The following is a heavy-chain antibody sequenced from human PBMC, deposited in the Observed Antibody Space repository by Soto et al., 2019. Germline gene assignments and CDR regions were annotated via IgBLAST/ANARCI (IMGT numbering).Heavy chain of an antibody. V-gene: IGHV4-34*01. D-gene: IGHD2-8*02. CDR3: ARDKITGLFDY. Sequence: PSETLSLTCTVSGGSISSYYWSWIRQPPGKGLEWIGEINHSGSTNYNPSLKSRVTISVDTSKNQFSLKLISVTAADTAVYYCARDKITGLFDYWGQGTLVTVSS. J-gene: IGHJ4*02. CDR2: INHSGST. CDR1: GGSISSYY.